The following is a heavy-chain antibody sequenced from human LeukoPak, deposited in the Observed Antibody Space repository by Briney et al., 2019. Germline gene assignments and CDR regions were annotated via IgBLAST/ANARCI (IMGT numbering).Heavy chain of an antibody. J-gene: IGHJ4*02. CDR3: ARGRYGWLPFDY. CDR1: GGSMSSYY. D-gene: IGHD3-16*01. CDR2: IYYSGST. Sequence: SETLSLTCTVSGGSMSSYYWSWIRQPPGKGLEWIGYIYYSGSTNYNPSLKSRVTISVDTSKNQFTLKLSSVTATDTAVYYCARGRYGWLPFDYWGQGTLVTVSS. V-gene: IGHV4-59*01.